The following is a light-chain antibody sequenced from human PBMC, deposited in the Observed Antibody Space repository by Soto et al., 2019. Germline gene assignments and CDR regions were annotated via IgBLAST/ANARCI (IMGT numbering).Light chain of an antibody. CDR1: QSISNH. CDR2: AAS. Sequence: DIPMTQSPSSLSASVGDRVTVTCRASQSISNHLNWYQQKPGKAPKLLIYAASSLQSGVPSRFSGSGSGTDFTLTISRLQPEDFATYYCQQSYSSVMYTFGQGTKLEIK. V-gene: IGKV1-39*01. CDR3: QQSYSSVMYT. J-gene: IGKJ2*01.